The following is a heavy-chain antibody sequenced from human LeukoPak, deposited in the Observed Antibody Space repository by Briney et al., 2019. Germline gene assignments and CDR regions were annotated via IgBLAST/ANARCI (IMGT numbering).Heavy chain of an antibody. V-gene: IGHV4-61*02. CDR3: ARGAYYYGSGKIFDY. D-gene: IGHD3-10*01. J-gene: IGHJ4*02. CDR2: IYTSGST. Sequence: PSQTLSLTCTVSGGSISSGSYYWSWIRQPAGKGLEWIGRIYTSGSTNYNPSLKSRVTISVDTSKNQFSLKLSSVTAADTAVYYCARGAYYYGSGKIFDYWGQGTLVTVSS. CDR1: GGSISSGSYY.